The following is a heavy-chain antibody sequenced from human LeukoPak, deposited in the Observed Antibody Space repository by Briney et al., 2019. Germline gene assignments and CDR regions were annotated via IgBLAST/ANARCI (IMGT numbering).Heavy chain of an antibody. V-gene: IGHV7-4-1*02. CDR1: GYTFTSYA. Sequence: ASVKVSCKASGYTFTSYAMNWVRQAPGQGLEWMGWINTNTGNPTYAQGFTGRFVFSLDTSVSTAYLQISSLKAEDTAVYYCATTDGWLAATGVDYWGQGTLVTVSS. J-gene: IGHJ4*02. D-gene: IGHD6-13*01. CDR3: ATTDGWLAATGVDY. CDR2: INTNTGNP.